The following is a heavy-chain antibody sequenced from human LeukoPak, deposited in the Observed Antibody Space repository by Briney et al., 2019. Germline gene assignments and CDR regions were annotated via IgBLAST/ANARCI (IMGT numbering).Heavy chain of an antibody. V-gene: IGHV3-48*03. Sequence: PGGSLRLSCAASGFTFSDYEMNWVRQAPGKGLEWVSYISSSASIIYYSDSVKGRFTISRDNAKNSLYLQMNSLRDEDTAVYYCARGGSSGPDYYYYMDVWGKGTTVTISS. CDR2: ISSSASII. CDR1: GFTFSDYE. J-gene: IGHJ6*03. CDR3: ARGGSSGPDYYYYMDV. D-gene: IGHD6-19*01.